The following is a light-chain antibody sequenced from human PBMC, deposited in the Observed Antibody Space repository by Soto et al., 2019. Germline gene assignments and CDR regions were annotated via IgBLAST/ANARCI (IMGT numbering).Light chain of an antibody. CDR2: GAS. J-gene: IGKJ3*01. Sequence: DIVLTQSPGTLSLSPGDRATLSCRASQRVSSAYLAWYQQKPGQAPRLLMYGASHRATGTPDRFSGGWSGTYIILTNSRLEPDDSAVCYCQHYDNCGTFGPGTKVHIK. V-gene: IGKV3-20*01. CDR3: QHYDNCGT. CDR1: QRVSSAY.